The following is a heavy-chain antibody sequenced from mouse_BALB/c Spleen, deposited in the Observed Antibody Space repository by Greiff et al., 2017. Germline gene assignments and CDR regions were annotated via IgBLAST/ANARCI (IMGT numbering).Heavy chain of an antibody. CDR3: ARPLTGTGASWFAY. V-gene: IGHV5-15*02. CDR1: GFTFSDYG. J-gene: IGHJ2*01. Sequence: EVKLVESGGGLVQPGGSRKLSCAASGFTFSDYGMAWVRQAPGKGPEWVAFISNLAYSIYYADTVTGRFTISRENAKNTLYLEMSSLRSEDTAMYYCARPLTGTGASWFAYWGQGTTLTVSS. CDR2: ISNLAYSI. D-gene: IGHD4-1*01.